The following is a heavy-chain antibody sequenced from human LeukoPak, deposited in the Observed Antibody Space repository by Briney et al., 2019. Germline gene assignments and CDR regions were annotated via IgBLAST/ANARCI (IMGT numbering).Heavy chain of an antibody. V-gene: IGHV3-53*01. CDR3: ARIVVVTAILNWFDP. D-gene: IGHD2-21*02. Sequence: AGGSLRLSCATSGFTVSSNYMSWVRQAPGKGLEWVSVIYSGGSTYYADSVKGRFTISRDNSKNTLYLQMSSLRAEDTAVYYCARIVVVTAILNWFDPWGQGTLVTVSS. J-gene: IGHJ5*02. CDR2: IYSGGST. CDR1: GFTVSSNY.